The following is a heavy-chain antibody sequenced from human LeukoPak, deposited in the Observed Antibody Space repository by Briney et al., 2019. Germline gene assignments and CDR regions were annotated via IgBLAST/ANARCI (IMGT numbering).Heavy chain of an antibody. CDR3: ARDPDGGPGYYYMDV. CDR1: GFTFSSYG. D-gene: IGHD3-16*01. Sequence: GGSLRLSCAASGFTFSSYGMHWVRQAPGKGLEWVAFIRYDGSNKYYADSVKGRFTISRDNSKNTLYLQMNSLRAEDTAVYYCARDPDGGPGYYYMDVWGKGTTVTVSS. V-gene: IGHV3-30*02. J-gene: IGHJ6*03. CDR2: IRYDGSNK.